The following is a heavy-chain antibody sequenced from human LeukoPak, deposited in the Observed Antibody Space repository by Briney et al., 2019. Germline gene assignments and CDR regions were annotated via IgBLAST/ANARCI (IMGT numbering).Heavy chain of an antibody. CDR2: VSSSGSV. CDR1: RGSISGSIRSYY. V-gene: IGHV4-4*09. Sequence: SETLSLPCTVSRGSISGSIRSYYWSWLRQPPGKGLAWIGYVSSSGSVNDNPSLKSRVTISVDTSKNQFFLNLSSVSAADTAVYYCARIPLGYSGAYYFDYWGQGTLVTVSP. J-gene: IGHJ4*02. CDR3: ARIPLGYSGAYYFDY. D-gene: IGHD5-12*01.